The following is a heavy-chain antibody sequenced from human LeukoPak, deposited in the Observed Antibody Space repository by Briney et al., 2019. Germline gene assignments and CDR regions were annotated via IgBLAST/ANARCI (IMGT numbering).Heavy chain of an antibody. Sequence: SETLSLTCTVSGGSISSYYWSWIRQPPGKGLEWIGYIYYSGSTNYNPSLKSRVTISVDTSKNQFSLKLSSVTAADTAVYYCARGGGYSQGFGSDYWGQGTLVTVSS. CDR1: GGSISSYY. J-gene: IGHJ4*02. D-gene: IGHD5-18*01. CDR2: IYYSGST. CDR3: ARGGGYSQGFGSDY. V-gene: IGHV4-59*01.